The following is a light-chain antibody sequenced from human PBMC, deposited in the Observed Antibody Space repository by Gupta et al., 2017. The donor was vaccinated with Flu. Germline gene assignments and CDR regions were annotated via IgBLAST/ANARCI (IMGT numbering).Light chain of an antibody. V-gene: IGLV3-19*01. CDR2: GKN. J-gene: IGLJ2*01. CDR3: NSRDRSGNNMGVV. Sequence: TVRITCKGDSSRSDDASWDKQKQGQAPELVNYGKNNRPAGIPDRCSGSSAGNTASLTITGAQAEDEADDDCNSRDRSGNNMGVVFGGGTKLTVL. CDR1: SSRSDD.